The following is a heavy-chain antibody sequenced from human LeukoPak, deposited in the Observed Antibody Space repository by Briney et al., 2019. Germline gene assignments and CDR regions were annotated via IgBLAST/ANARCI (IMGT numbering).Heavy chain of an antibody. CDR3: TTVDITMV. D-gene: IGHD5-18*01. J-gene: IGHJ4*02. Sequence: GGSLRLSCAASGFTFSASTMHWVRQASGKGLEWVGRIRSKANSYATAYAASVKGRFTISRDDSKSTAYLQMNSLETEDTAVYYCTTVDITMVWGQGTLVTVSS. CDR2: IRSKANSYAT. V-gene: IGHV3-73*01. CDR1: GFTFSAST.